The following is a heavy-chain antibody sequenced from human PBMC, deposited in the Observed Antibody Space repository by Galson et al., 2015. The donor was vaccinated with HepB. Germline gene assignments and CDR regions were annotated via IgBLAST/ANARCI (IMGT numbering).Heavy chain of an antibody. V-gene: IGHV3-23*01. CDR3: AKVFYDSSGSPYYFDY. CDR2: ISGSGGST. CDR1: GFTFSSYA. D-gene: IGHD3-22*01. Sequence: SLRLSCAASGFTFSSYAMSWVRQAPGKGLEWVSAISGSGGSTYYADSVKGRFTISRDNSKNTLYLQMNSLRAEDTAVYYCAKVFYDSSGSPYYFDYWGQGTLVTVSS. J-gene: IGHJ4*02.